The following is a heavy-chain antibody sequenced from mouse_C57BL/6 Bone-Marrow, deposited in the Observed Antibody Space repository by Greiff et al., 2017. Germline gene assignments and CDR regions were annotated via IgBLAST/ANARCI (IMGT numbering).Heavy chain of an antibody. Sequence: EVKLVESGGGLVQPGGSLSLSCAASGFTFTDYYMSWVRQPPGKALEWLGFIRNKANGYTTEYSASVKGRFTISRDNSQSILYLQMNALRAEDSATYYCARYYDGSSSYYFDYWGQGTTLTVSS. V-gene: IGHV7-3*01. D-gene: IGHD1-1*01. CDR1: GFTFTDYY. CDR3: ARYYDGSSSYYFDY. CDR2: IRNKANGYTT. J-gene: IGHJ2*01.